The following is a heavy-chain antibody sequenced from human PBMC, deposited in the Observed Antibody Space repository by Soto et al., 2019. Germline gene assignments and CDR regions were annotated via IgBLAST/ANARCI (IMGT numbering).Heavy chain of an antibody. CDR2: IYYSGST. D-gene: IGHD5-18*01. Sequence: PSETLSLTCTVSGGSFSSYYWSWIRQPPGKGLEWIGYIYYSGSTNYNPSLKSRVTMTRDTSTSTVYMELSSLRSEDTAVYYCARGITAITGYYYGMDVWGQGTTVTVSS. CDR1: GGSFSSYY. V-gene: IGHV4-59*01. J-gene: IGHJ6*02. CDR3: ARGITAITGYYYGMDV.